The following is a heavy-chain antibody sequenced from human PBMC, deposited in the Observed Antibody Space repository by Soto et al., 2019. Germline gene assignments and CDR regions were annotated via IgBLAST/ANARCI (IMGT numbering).Heavy chain of an antibody. D-gene: IGHD3-10*01. V-gene: IGHV3-23*01. CDR2: ISGSGGST. CDR3: AKERRTMVRGVKPLTGMTGYFYGMAV. J-gene: IGHJ6*04. Sequence: GGSLRLSCAASGFTFSSYAMSWVRQAPGKGLEWVSAISGSGGSTYYADSVKGRFTIPRDNSKNTLALQMHSLRAEDTAVNYFAKERRTMVRGVKPLTGMTGYFYGMAVWGEGTTVTVSS. CDR1: GFTFSSYA.